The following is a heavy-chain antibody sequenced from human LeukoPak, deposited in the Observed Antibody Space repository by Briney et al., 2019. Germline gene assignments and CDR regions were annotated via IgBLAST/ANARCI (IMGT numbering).Heavy chain of an antibody. V-gene: IGHV5-10-1*01. CDR3: ASRATVPPYNWFDP. D-gene: IGHD4-17*01. Sequence: GESLKISCKGSGYTFISNWITWVRQMPGKGLECMGRIDPSDSYTNYSPSFQGHVAISADKSTSTAYLQWSSLKASDTAMYYCASRATVPPYNWFDPWGQGTLVTVSS. CDR1: GYTFISNW. CDR2: IDPSDSYT. J-gene: IGHJ5*02.